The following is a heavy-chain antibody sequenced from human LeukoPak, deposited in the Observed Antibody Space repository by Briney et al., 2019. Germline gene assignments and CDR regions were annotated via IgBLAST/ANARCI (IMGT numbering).Heavy chain of an antibody. Sequence: SVKVSCKASGGTFSSYAISWVRQAPGQGLEWMGGIIPIFCTANYAQKFQGRVTITADESTSTAYMELSSLRSEDTAVYYCARGGYVWGSYRPRTYSYGMDVWGQGTTVTVSS. CDR2: IIPIFCTA. CDR1: GGTFSSYA. CDR3: ARGGYVWGSYRPRTYSYGMDV. V-gene: IGHV1-69*13. J-gene: IGHJ6*02. D-gene: IGHD3-16*02.